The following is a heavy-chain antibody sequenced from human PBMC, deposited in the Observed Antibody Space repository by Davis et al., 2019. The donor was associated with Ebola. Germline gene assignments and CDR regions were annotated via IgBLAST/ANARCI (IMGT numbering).Heavy chain of an antibody. D-gene: IGHD3-3*01. CDR1: GFTFSTYA. CDR2: ISGSGGST. CDR3: AKVGRRITIFGVVTSGGAWYFDL. V-gene: IGHV3-23*01. J-gene: IGHJ2*01. Sequence: GESLKISCAASGFTFSTYAMNWVRQAPGKGLEWVSAISGSGGSTYYADSVKGRFTISRDNSKNTLFLQMNSLRAEDAAVYYCAKVGRRITIFGVVTSGGAWYFDLWGRGTLVTVSS.